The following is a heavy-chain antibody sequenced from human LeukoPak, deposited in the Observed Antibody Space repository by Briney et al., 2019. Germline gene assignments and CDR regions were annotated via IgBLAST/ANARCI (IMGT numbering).Heavy chain of an antibody. CDR1: GYSFTSYW. CDR3: ARQEYCSGGSCYTWFDP. V-gene: IGHV5-51*01. Sequence: GESLKISCQGSGYSFTSYWIGWVRQMPGKGLEWMGIIYPGDSDTRYSPSFQGQVTISADKSISTAYLQRSSLKASDTAMYYCARQEYCSGGSCYTWFDPWGQGTLVTVSS. J-gene: IGHJ5*02. CDR2: IYPGDSDT. D-gene: IGHD2-15*01.